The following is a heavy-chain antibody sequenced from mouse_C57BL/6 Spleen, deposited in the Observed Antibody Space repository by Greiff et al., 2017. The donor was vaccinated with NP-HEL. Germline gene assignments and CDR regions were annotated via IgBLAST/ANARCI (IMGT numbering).Heavy chain of an antibody. D-gene: IGHD2-2*01. Sequence: VKLQESGAELVRPGTSVKVSCKASGYAFTNYLIEWVKQRPGQGLEWIGVINPGSGGTNYNEKFKGKATLTADKSSSTAYMQLSSLTSEDSAVYFCARSGDGYGWYFDFWGTGTSVTVSS. CDR2: INPGSGGT. J-gene: IGHJ1*03. CDR1: GYAFTNYL. V-gene: IGHV1-54*01. CDR3: ARSGDGYGWYFDF.